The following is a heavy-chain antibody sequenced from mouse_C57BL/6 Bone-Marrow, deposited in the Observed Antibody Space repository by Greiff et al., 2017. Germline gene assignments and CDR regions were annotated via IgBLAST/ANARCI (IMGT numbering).Heavy chain of an antibody. J-gene: IGHJ4*01. CDR1: GYTFTSYW. CDR3: AIDGYDGKAAMDY. V-gene: IGHV1-74*01. Sequence: QVQLKQPGAELVKPGASVKVSCKASGYTFTSYWMHWVKQRPGQGLEWIGRIHPSDSDTNYNQKFKGKATLTVDKSSSTAYMQLSSLTSEDSAVYYCAIDGYDGKAAMDYWGQGTSVTVSS. D-gene: IGHD2-2*01. CDR2: IHPSDSDT.